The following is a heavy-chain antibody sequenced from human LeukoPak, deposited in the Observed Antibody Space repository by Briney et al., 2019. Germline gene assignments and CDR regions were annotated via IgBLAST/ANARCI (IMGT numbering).Heavy chain of an antibody. D-gene: IGHD2-21*02. CDR1: GFTFSSYG. V-gene: IGHV3-30*02. J-gene: IGHJ4*02. Sequence: GGSLRLSCAASGFTFSSYGMHWVRQAPGKGLEWVAVIWYDGSNKYYADSVKGRFTISRDNSKNTLYLQMNSLRAEDTAVYYCAKARSAYCGGDCYFQYYFDYWGQGTLVTVSS. CDR3: AKARSAYCGGDCYFQYYFDY. CDR2: IWYDGSNK.